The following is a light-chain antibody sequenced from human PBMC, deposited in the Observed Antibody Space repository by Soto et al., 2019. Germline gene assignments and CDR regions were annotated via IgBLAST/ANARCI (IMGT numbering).Light chain of an antibody. CDR3: QQYKKWPPWT. CDR1: QSVSSN. CDR2: GAS. V-gene: IGKV3-15*01. J-gene: IGKJ1*01. Sequence: EIGMTQSPATLSVSPGERATLSCRASQSVSSNLAWFQQKPGQAPRLLIYGASTRATGIPARFSGSGSGTEFTLTISSLQSEDFAVYYCQQYKKWPPWTFGQGTKVEIK.